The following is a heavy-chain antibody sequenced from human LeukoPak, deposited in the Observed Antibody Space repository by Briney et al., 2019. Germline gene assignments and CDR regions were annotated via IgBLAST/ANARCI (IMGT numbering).Heavy chain of an antibody. CDR1: GGSISSGGYY. V-gene: IGHV4-31*03. CDR3: AREIRPARQVPFDP. Sequence: PSQTLSLTCTVSGGSISSGGYYWSWIRQHPGKGLEWIGYIYYSGSTYYNPSLKSRVTISVDTSKNQFSLKLSSVTAADTAVYYCAREIRPARQVPFDPWGQGTLVTVSS. D-gene: IGHD2-2*01. J-gene: IGHJ5*02. CDR2: IYYSGST.